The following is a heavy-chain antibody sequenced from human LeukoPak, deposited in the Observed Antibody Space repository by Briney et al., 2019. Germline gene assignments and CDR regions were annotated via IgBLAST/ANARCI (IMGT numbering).Heavy chain of an antibody. Sequence: PSETLSLTCAVYGGSFSGYYWSWIRQPPGKGLEWIGEINHSGSTNYNPSLKSRVTISVDTSQNQFSLKLSSVTAADTAVYYCTRDPGRYFDWLVVDYWGQGTLVTVSS. CDR2: INHSGST. V-gene: IGHV4-34*01. J-gene: IGHJ4*02. CDR3: TRDPGRYFDWLVVDY. CDR1: GGSFSGYY. D-gene: IGHD3-9*01.